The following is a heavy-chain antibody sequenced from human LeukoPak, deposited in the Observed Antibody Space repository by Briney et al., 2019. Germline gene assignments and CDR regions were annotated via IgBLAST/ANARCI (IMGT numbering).Heavy chain of an antibody. Sequence: AGGSLRLSCAASGFTFSSYSMNWVRQAPGKGLEWVSYISSSSSYKYYADSVKGRFTISRDNGKNSLYLQMNSLRAEDTAVYYCAGYSSSWYVVDYYYGMDVWGQGTTVTVSS. J-gene: IGHJ6*02. CDR3: AGYSSSWYVVDYYYGMDV. D-gene: IGHD6-13*01. CDR2: ISSSSSYK. CDR1: GFTFSSYS. V-gene: IGHV3-21*01.